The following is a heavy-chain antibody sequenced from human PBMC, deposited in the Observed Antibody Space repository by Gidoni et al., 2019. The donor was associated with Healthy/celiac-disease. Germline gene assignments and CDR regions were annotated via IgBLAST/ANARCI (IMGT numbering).Heavy chain of an antibody. D-gene: IGHD3-10*01. CDR1: GFSLSTSGVG. CDR3: AHKGGAYYYYGSGSYAQFDY. J-gene: IGHJ4*02. CDR2: IYWNDDK. Sequence: QITLKESGPTLVKPTQTLTLTFPFSGFSLSTSGVGVGWIRQPPGKALEWLALIYWNDDKRYSPSLKSRLTITKDTSKNQVVLTMTNMDPVDTATYYCAHKGGAYYYYGSGSYAQFDYWGQGTLVTVSS. V-gene: IGHV2-5*01.